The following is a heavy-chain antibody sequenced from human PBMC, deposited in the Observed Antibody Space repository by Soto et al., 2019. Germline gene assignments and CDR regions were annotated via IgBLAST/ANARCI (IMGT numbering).Heavy chain of an antibody. CDR1: GGTFSSYA. V-gene: IGHV1-69*06. J-gene: IGHJ6*02. CDR2: IIPIFGTA. Sequence: QVQLVQSGAEVKKPGSSVKVSCKASGGTFSSYAISWVRQAPGQGLEWMGGIIPIFGTANYAQKFQGRVTITADKSTSTAYMELSSLRSEDTAVYYCATYNWNPLGSYYYGMDVWGQGTTVTVSS. D-gene: IGHD1-20*01. CDR3: ATYNWNPLGSYYYGMDV.